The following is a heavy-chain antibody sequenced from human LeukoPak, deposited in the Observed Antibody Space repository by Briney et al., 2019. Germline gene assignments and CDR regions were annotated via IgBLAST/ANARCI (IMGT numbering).Heavy chain of an antibody. J-gene: IGHJ6*03. V-gene: IGHV3-7*01. Sequence: GGSLRLSCSVSGFIFRDFSMSWVRQAPGKGLEWVANIKEDGSEKYYVDSVKGRFTISRDNAKNSLYLQMNSLRAEDTAVYYCARVNYYYYYYMDVWGKGTTVTVSS. CDR2: IKEDGSEK. CDR3: ARVNYYYYYYMDV. CDR1: GFIFRDFS.